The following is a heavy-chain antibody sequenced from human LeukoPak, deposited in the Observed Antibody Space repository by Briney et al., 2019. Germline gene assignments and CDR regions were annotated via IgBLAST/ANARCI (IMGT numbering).Heavy chain of an antibody. J-gene: IGHJ6*02. V-gene: IGHV3-21*01. CDR2: ISSSSSYI. CDR3: ARELGAATNHYYYYGMDV. Sequence: GGSLRLSCAASGFTFSSCSMNWVRQAPGKGLEWVSSISSSSSYIYYADSVKGRFTISRDNAKNSLYLQMNSLRAEDTAVYYCARELGAATNHYYYYGMDVWGQGTTVTVSS. D-gene: IGHD5-12*01. CDR1: GFTFSSCS.